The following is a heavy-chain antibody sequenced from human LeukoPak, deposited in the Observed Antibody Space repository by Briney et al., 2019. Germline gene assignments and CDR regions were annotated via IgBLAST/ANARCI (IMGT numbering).Heavy chain of an antibody. Sequence: PSETLSLTCTVSGGSISSSSYYWGWIRQPPGKGLEWIGSIYYSGSTYYNPSLKSRVTISVDTSKNQFSLKLSSVTAADTAVYYCARLTSGGRYGMDVWGQGTTVTVSS. J-gene: IGHJ6*02. D-gene: IGHD3-16*01. CDR2: IYYSGST. V-gene: IGHV4-39*01. CDR3: ARLTSGGRYGMDV. CDR1: GGSISSSSYY.